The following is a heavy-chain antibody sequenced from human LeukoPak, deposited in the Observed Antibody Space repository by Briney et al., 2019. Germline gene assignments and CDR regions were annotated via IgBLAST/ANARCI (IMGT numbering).Heavy chain of an antibody. CDR1: GSTFSSTW. Sequence: GGSLRLSCVASGSTFSSTWMSWVRQAPGEGLGWVGNIQPDGSEQYPVDSVKGRFTISRDNARNSLYLQMNSLRVEDTAVYYCAGQHYARFDPWGQGTLVTVSS. CDR3: AGQHYARFDP. V-gene: IGHV3-7*01. CDR2: IQPDGSEQ. D-gene: IGHD3-16*01. J-gene: IGHJ5*02.